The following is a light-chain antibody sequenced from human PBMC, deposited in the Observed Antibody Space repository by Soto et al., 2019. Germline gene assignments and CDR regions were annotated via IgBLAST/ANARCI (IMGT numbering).Light chain of an antibody. CDR3: GTWDSSLSAYV. CDR1: SSNTGNNY. J-gene: IGLJ1*01. Sequence: QSVLRQPPPVSAAPGQKVTISCSGSSSNTGNNYVSWYPQVPGTAPKLLIYDNNKRPSGIPDRFSGSKSGTSATLGITGLQTGDEADYYCGTWDSSLSAYVFGTGTKVTVL. CDR2: DNN. V-gene: IGLV1-51*01.